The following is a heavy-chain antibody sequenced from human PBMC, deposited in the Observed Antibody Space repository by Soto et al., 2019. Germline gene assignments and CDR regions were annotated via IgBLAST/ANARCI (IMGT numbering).Heavy chain of an antibody. J-gene: IGHJ6*02. Sequence: GESLKISCKGSGYSFTSYSISWVRQMPGKGLEWMGRIDPSDSYTNYSPSFQGHVTISADKSISTAYLQWSSLKASDTAMYYCARHNRDGDSSGYYYGMDVWGQGTTVTVSS. CDR1: GYSFTSYS. V-gene: IGHV5-10-1*01. CDR2: IDPSDSYT. D-gene: IGHD3-22*01. CDR3: ARHNRDGDSSGYYYGMDV.